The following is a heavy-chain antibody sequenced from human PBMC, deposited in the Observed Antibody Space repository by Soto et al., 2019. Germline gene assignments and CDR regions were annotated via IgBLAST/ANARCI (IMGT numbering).Heavy chain of an antibody. Sequence: QVQLVESGGGVVQPGRPLRLSCAAFGFSFDIYTMHWVRQAPGKGLEWVAVISYDGGNKKYADSVQGRFTISRDNSKNTLHVQMNGLRAEDTAVYYCVGAQELLADPFDYWGQGTLVTVSS. CDR1: GFSFDIYT. J-gene: IGHJ4*02. V-gene: IGHV3-30-3*01. D-gene: IGHD6-19*01. CDR3: VGAQELLADPFDY. CDR2: ISYDGGNK.